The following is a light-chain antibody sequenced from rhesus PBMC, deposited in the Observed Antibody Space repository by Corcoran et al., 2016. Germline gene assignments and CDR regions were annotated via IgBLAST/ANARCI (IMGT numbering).Light chain of an antibody. Sequence: DALTQPRSVSGSPGQSVTVSCSGTRSDIGTYDPVSWYQQPPGGAPKLIILSVYKRPSGVSDRFSGSKSDYTASLTISDLQAEDEADYYCASYAGDYLYLFGGGTKLTVL. CDR3: ASYAGDYLYL. CDR1: RSDIGTYDP. J-gene: IGLJ6*01. V-gene: IGLV2-32*01. CDR2: SVY.